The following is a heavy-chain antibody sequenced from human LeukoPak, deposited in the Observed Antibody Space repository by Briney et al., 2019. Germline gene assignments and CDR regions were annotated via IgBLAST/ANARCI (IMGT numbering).Heavy chain of an antibody. V-gene: IGHV4-30-4*08. D-gene: IGHD3-10*01. CDR1: GGSINTNNHY. Sequence: SETLSLTCSVSGGSINTNNHYWGWIRQPPGKGLEWIGYIYYSGSTYYNPSLKSRVTISVDTSKNQFSLKLSSVTAADTAVYYCARATYYYGSGSGLSWYFDLWGRGTLVTVSS. J-gene: IGHJ2*01. CDR3: ARATYYYGSGSGLSWYFDL. CDR2: IYYSGST.